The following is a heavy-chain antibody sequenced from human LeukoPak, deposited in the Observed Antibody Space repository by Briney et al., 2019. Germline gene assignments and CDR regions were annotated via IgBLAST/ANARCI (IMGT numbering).Heavy chain of an antibody. V-gene: IGHV5-51*01. J-gene: IGHJ4*02. CDR1: GYRFTSYW. D-gene: IGHD4-17*01. CDR3: ARHYPGGDYFIDY. Sequence: GESLKISCKGSGYRFTSYWIGWVRQMPGKGLEWVGIIYPDDSDTRYSPSFQDQVIISADKPISTAYLQWSSLKASDTAMYYCARHYPGGDYFIDYWGQGTLVTVSS. CDR2: IYPDDSDT.